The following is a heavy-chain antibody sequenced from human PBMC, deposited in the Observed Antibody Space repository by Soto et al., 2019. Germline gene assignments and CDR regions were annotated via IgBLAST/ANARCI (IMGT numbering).Heavy chain of an antibody. J-gene: IGHJ3*02. CDR1: GGSFSGYY. CDR3: ASGAIAAAGTSRAFDI. D-gene: IGHD6-13*01. V-gene: IGHV4-34*01. CDR2: INHSGNT. Sequence: SETLSLTCAVYGGSFSGYYWSWIRQPPGKGLEWIGEINHSGNTNYNPSLKSRVTISVDTSKNQFSLKLSSVTAADTAVYYCASGAIAAAGTSRAFDIWGQGTMVTVSS.